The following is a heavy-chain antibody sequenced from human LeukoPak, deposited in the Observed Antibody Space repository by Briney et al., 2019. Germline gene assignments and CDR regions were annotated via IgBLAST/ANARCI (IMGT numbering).Heavy chain of an antibody. CDR3: ARKSGSSGYPFDY. Sequence: GGSLRLSCAASGFSFSSYSMNWVRQAPGKGLEWVSYITSSSSTMYYADAVKGRFAISRDNAKNSLYLQMNSLRAEDTAVYYCARKSGSSGYPFDYWGQGTLVTVSS. J-gene: IGHJ4*02. CDR1: GFSFSSYS. CDR2: ITSSSSTM. V-gene: IGHV3-48*01. D-gene: IGHD3-22*01.